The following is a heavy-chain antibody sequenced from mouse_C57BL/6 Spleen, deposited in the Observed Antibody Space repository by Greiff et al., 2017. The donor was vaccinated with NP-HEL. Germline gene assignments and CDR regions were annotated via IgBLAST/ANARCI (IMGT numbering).Heavy chain of an antibody. J-gene: IGHJ2*01. CDR2: INPGSGGT. D-gene: IGHD2-3*01. CDR1: GYAFTNYL. CDR3: ATRDYDDCFDY. V-gene: IGHV1-54*01. Sequence: VQLQESGAELVRPGTSVKVSCKASGYAFTNYLIEWVKQRPGQGLEWIGVINPGSGGTNYNEKFKGKATLTADKSSSTAYLQLSSLTAEDSAVYFCATRDYDDCFDYWGQGTTLTVSS.